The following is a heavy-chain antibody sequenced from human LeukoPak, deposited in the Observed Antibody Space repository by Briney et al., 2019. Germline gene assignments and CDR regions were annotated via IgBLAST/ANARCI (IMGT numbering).Heavy chain of an antibody. V-gene: IGHV3-30*02. J-gene: IGHJ4*02. CDR1: GFTFSSYG. CDR2: IRYDGSNK. CDR3: ARSAYWAFDY. D-gene: IGHD2-8*02. Sequence: PGGSLRLSCAASGFTFSSYGMHWVRQAPGKGLEWVAFIRYDGSNKYYADSVKGRFTISRDNSKNSLYLQMNSLRAEDTAVYYCARSAYWAFDYWGQGTLVTVSS.